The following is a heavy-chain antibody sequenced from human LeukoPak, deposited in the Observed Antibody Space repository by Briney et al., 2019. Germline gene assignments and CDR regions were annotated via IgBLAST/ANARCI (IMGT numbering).Heavy chain of an antibody. Sequence: GGSLRLSCAASGFTFSSYWMHWVRQAPGKGLVWVSRINSDGSSTSYADSVKGRFTISRDNAKNTLYLQMNSLRAEDTAVYYCARGSRQWLVLGGVDYWGQGTLVTVSS. D-gene: IGHD6-19*01. CDR2: INSDGSST. CDR3: ARGSRQWLVLGGVDY. J-gene: IGHJ4*02. V-gene: IGHV3-74*01. CDR1: GFTFSSYW.